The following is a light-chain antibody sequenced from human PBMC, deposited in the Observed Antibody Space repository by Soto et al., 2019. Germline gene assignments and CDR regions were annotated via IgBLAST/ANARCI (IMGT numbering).Light chain of an antibody. CDR2: GTS. V-gene: IGKV1-39*01. CDR1: QSIDSY. J-gene: IGKJ4*01. CDR3: QQIYTTPLT. Sequence: DIRMTQSPSTLSASVGDRVTITCRASQSIDSYLNWYRQLPGKAPKLLIYGTSSLQSGVPSRLSGSGSGTDFTLTISSLQPEDFATYYCQQIYTTPLTFGGGTKL.